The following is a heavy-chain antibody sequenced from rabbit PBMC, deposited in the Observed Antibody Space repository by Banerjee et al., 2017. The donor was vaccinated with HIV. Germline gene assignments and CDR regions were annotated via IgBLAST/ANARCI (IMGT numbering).Heavy chain of an antibody. Sequence: QEQLEESGGDLVKPEGSLTLTCTASGFSFTNKYVMCWVRQAPGKGLEWIACINTSTGNTVYASWAKGRFTISKTSSTTVTLQMTSLTAADTATYFCASSSGYYQYGMDLWGQGTLVTVS. J-gene: IGHJ6*01. CDR1: GFSFTNKYV. CDR3: ASSSGYYQYGMDL. V-gene: IGHV1S45*01. D-gene: IGHD1-1*01. CDR2: INTSTGNT.